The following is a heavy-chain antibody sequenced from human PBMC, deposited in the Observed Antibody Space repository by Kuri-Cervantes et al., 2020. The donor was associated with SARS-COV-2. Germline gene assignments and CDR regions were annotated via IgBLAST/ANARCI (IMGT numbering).Heavy chain of an antibody. CDR1: GFTFSSYA. J-gene: IGHJ4*02. Sequence: GESLKISCAASGFTFSSYAMSWVRQAPGKGLVWVSRVNSDGSSTSYADSVKGRFTISRDNAKNTLYLQMNSLRAEDTAVYYCALAAAYWGQGTLVTVSS. CDR3: ALAAAY. D-gene: IGHD6-13*01. V-gene: IGHV3-74*01. CDR2: VNSDGSST.